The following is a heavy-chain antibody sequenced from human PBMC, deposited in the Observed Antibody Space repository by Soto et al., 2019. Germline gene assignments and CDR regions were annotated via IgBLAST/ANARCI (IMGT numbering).Heavy chain of an antibody. J-gene: IGHJ4*02. V-gene: IGHV1-69*12. D-gene: IGHD5-12*01. CDR1: GGTFIGYA. CDR3: ARGPGGYNFYFDY. CDR2: ILPIMGTI. Sequence: QVQLVQSGAEVKKPASSVKISCKASGGTFIGYAVTWVRQAPGQGLEWMGGILPIMGTINYAQTFQGRLTTTADASTNPAYMELTRLTSDDTAVYYCARGPGGYNFYFDYWGQGTLVTVSS.